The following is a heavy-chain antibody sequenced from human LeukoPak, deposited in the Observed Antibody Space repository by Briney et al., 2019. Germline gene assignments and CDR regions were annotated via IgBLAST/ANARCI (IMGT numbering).Heavy chain of an antibody. CDR2: INHSGST. CDR3: ARDGSGTENDY. V-gene: IGHV4-34*01. J-gene: IGHJ4*02. Sequence: SEALSLTCAVYGGSFSGYYWSWIRQPPGKGLERIGEINHSGSTNYNPSLKSRVTISVDTSKNQFSLKLSSVTAADTAVYYCARDGSGTENDYWGQGTLVTVSS. CDR1: GGSFSGYY. D-gene: IGHD3-10*01.